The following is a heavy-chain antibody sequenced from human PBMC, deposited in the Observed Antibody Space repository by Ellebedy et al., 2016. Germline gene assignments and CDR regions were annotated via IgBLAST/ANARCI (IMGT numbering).Heavy chain of an antibody. CDR1: GFTFSSYA. V-gene: IGHV3-23*01. CDR3: AKDRFYGSGSYSDC. CDR2: ISGSGDST. J-gene: IGHJ4*02. Sequence: GGSLRLSCAASGFTFSSYAMSWVRQAPGKGLEWVSAISGSGDSTYNVDSVKGRFTISRDNSKNTLYLQMKSLRAEDTAVYYCAKDRFYGSGSYSDCWGQGTLVTISS. D-gene: IGHD3-10*01.